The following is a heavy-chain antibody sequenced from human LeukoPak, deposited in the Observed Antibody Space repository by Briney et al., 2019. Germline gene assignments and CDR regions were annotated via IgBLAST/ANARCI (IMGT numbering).Heavy chain of an antibody. V-gene: IGHV1-69*04. J-gene: IGHJ5*02. CDR1: GGTFSSYA. CDR2: IIPIFGIA. CDR3: ARGAVVVAAPNWLDP. D-gene: IGHD2-15*01. Sequence: SVKVSCKASGGTFSSYAISWVRQAPGQGLEWMGRIIPIFGIANYAQKFQGRVTITADKSTSTAYMELSSLRSEDTAVYYCARGAVVVAAPNWLDPWGQGTLVTVSS.